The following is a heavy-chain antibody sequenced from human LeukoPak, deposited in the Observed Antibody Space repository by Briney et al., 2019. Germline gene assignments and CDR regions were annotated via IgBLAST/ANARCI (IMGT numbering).Heavy chain of an antibody. D-gene: IGHD2-8*01. J-gene: IGHJ3*01. Sequence: ASVKVSCKVAGYSLSDMSVHWIRQAPGRGREWMGSSDSEDGDPVYAQKFEGRLTMTEDTSTDTAYMDLSSLRVEDTAVYYCASGNEVTLEGFVLWGQGTMVTVSS. CDR2: SDSEDGDP. CDR3: ASGNEVTLEGFVL. CDR1: GYSLSDMS. V-gene: IGHV1-24*01.